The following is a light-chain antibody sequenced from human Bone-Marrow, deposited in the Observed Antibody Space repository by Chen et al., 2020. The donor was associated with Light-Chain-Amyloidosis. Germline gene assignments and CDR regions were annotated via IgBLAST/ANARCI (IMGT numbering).Light chain of an antibody. V-gene: IGLV6-57*01. CDR1: SGSIATNY. J-gene: IGLJ3*02. CDR2: EDD. Sequence: NFMLTQPPSVSESPGKTVLISCPRSSGSIATNYVQWYQQRPGSSPTTVIYEDDQRPSGVPDRFSGSIDRSSNSASLTISGLKIEDDADYYCQSYQGSSQGVFGGGTKLTVL. CDR3: QSYQGSSQGV.